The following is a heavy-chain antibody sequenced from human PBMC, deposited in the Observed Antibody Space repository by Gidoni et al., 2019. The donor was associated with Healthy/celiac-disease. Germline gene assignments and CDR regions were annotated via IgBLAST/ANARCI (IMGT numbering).Heavy chain of an antibody. J-gene: IGHJ5*02. V-gene: IGHV1-69*01. Sequence: PGQGLEWMGGIIPIFGTANYAQKFQGRVTITADESTSTAYMELSSLRSEDTAVYYCARAFYQLLSWFDPWGQGTLVTVSS. D-gene: IGHD2-2*01. CDR3: ARAFYQLLSWFDP. CDR2: IIPIFGTA.